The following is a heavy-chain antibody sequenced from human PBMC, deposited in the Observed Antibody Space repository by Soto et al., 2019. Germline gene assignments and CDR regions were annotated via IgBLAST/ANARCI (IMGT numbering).Heavy chain of an antibody. Sequence: SGPTLVNPTQTLTLTCTFSGFSLSTSGVGVGWIRQPPGKAPEWLALIYWDDDKRYSPSLKNRLTRTKDTSKNQVVLTMTNMDRVDTATYYCEHREFLGYCNITRCKGAFKWFEPWG. CDR3: EHREFLGYCNITRCKGAFKWFEP. D-gene: IGHD2-2*01. J-gene: IGHJ5*02. V-gene: IGHV2-5*02. CDR2: IYWDDDK. CDR1: GFSLSTSGVG.